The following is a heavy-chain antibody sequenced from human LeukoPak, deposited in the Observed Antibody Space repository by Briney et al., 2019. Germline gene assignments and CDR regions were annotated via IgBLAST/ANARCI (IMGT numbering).Heavy chain of an antibody. V-gene: IGHV4-30-4*08. CDR2: IYYSGST. CDR1: GGSISSGDYY. J-gene: IGHJ4*02. CDR3: AREVVAAAGAGWFDY. D-gene: IGHD6-13*01. Sequence: PSETLSLICTVSGGSISSGDYYWSWIRQPPGKGLEWIGYIYYSGSTNYNPSLKSRVTISVDTSKNQFSLKLSSVTAADTAVYYCAREVVAAAGAGWFDYWGQGTLVTVSS.